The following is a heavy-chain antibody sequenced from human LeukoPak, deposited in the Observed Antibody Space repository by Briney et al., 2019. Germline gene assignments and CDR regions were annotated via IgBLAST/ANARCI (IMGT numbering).Heavy chain of an antibody. CDR3: ARYSSSWGLFDY. D-gene: IGHD6-13*01. CDR1: GFTFSSYA. V-gene: IGHV3-30*04. Sequence: PGGSLRLSCAASGFTFSSYAMHWVRQAPGNGLEWVAVISYDGSNKYYADSVKGRFTISRDNSKSTLYLQMNSLRAEDTAVYYCARYSSSWGLFDYWGQGTLVTVSS. CDR2: ISYDGSNK. J-gene: IGHJ4*02.